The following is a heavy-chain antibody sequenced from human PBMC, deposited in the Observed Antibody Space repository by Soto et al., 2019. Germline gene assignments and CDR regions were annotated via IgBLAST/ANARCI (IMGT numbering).Heavy chain of an antibody. V-gene: IGHV5-51*01. Sequence: GESLKISCKGSVYSFSKYWIAWVRQMPGQGLEWMGIIYPGDSDTTYNPSVQGHVTISVDEPINTAYLQWASLEASDTAMYYCARQKLWMATINNDAFDIWGQGTMVTVSS. CDR3: ARQKLWMATINNDAFDI. J-gene: IGHJ3*02. CDR2: IYPGDSDT. D-gene: IGHD2-21*01. CDR1: VYSFSKYW.